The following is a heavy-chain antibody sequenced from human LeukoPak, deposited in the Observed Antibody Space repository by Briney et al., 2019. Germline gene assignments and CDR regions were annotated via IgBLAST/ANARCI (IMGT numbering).Heavy chain of an antibody. CDR2: IYGSGST. CDR3: ARRMDNWNRSPDY. CDR1: GGSISSYY. Sequence: PSETLSLTCTVSGGSISSYYWSWIRHPAGKGLEWIGRIYGSGSTNYNPSLRGRFTMSVDTSKNQVSLNLSSVAAADTAVYYCARRMDNWNRSPDYWGQGILVTVSS. J-gene: IGHJ4*02. D-gene: IGHD1-20*01. V-gene: IGHV4-4*07.